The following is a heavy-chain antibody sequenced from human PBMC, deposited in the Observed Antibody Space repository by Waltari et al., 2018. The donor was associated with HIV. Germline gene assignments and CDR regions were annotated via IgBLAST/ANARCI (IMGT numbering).Heavy chain of an antibody. CDR3: ARWGKGYYGQ. V-gene: IGHV4-38-2*01. CDR2: IYHSGST. J-gene: IGHJ4*02. D-gene: IGHD3-10*01. Sequence: QVQLQELGPGLVMPSETLSLTCAVSGYSISSGYYWGWIRQPPGKGLEWIGSIYHSGSTYYNPSLKSRGTISVDTSKNQFSLKLSSVTAADTAVYYCARWGKGYYGQWGQGTLVTVSS. CDR1: GYSISSGYY.